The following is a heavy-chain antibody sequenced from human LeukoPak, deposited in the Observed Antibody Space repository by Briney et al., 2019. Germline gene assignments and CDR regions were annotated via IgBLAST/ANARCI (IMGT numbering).Heavy chain of an antibody. J-gene: IGHJ6*03. CDR3: ARGYYYYYYMDV. CDR2: IYYSGST. V-gene: IGHV4-39*01. CDR1: GGSISSSSYY. Sequence: SETLSLTCTVSGGSISSSSYYWGWIRQPPGKGLEWIGSIYYSGSTYYNPSLKSRVTISVDTSKNQFSLKLSSVTAADTAVYYCARGYYYYYYMDVWGKGTTVSISS.